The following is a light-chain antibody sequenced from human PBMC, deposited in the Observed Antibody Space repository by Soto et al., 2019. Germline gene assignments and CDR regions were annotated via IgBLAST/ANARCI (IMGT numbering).Light chain of an antibody. CDR1: QSVSSN. J-gene: IGKJ5*01. V-gene: IGKV3D-15*01. Sequence: EIVMMQSPATLSVSPGERSTLSCMASQSVSSNLAWYQQKPCQAPRLLIYGASTRATGIPARFSGSGSGTEFTLTISNLQYEDFAVYFCQQYHNWHPITFGQGTRLEIK. CDR2: GAS. CDR3: QQYHNWHPIT.